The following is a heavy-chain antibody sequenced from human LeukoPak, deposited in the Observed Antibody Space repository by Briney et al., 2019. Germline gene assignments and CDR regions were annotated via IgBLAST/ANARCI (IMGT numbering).Heavy chain of an antibody. CDR2: ISGSGGST. Sequence: GGSLRLSRAASGFTFSSYSMNWVRQAPGKGLEWVSAISGSGGSTSYADSVKGRFTISRDNSKNTLYLQMNSLRAEDTAVYYCAKDPRGPYCSGGSCYPDAFDIWGQGTMVTVSS. J-gene: IGHJ3*02. V-gene: IGHV3-23*01. CDR1: GFTFSSYS. CDR3: AKDPRGPYCSGGSCYPDAFDI. D-gene: IGHD2-15*01.